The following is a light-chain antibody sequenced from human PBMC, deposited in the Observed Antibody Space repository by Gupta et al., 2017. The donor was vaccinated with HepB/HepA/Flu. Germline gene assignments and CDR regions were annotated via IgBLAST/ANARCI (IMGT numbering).Light chain of an antibody. CDR1: SSNIGSNN. V-gene: IGLV1-44*01. CDR2: NNN. Sequence: QSVLTQPPSASGTPGQRVTISCSGSSSNIGSNNINWYQQLPGTAPKLLIYNNNQRPSGVPDRFSGSKTGTSASLAISGLQSEDEADYYCAAWDDSLNGQVFGGGTKLTVL. CDR3: AAWDDSLNGQV. J-gene: IGLJ3*02.